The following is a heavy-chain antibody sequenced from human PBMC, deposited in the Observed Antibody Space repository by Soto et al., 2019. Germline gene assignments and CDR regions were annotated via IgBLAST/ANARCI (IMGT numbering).Heavy chain of an antibody. CDR3: AREGGIAAAGKRGWFDP. D-gene: IGHD6-13*01. CDR2: IYHSGST. Sequence: SETLSLTCAVSGGSTSSGGYSWSWIRQPPGKGLEWIGYIYHSGSTYYNPSLKSRVTISVDRSKNQFSLKLSSVTAADTAVYYCAREGGIAAAGKRGWFDPWGQGTLVTVSS. V-gene: IGHV4-30-2*01. CDR1: GGSTSSGGYS. J-gene: IGHJ5*02.